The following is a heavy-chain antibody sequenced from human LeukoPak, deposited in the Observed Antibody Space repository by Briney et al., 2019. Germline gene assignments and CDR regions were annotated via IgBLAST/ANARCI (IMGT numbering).Heavy chain of an antibody. CDR3: ARSNGFGGSSLDY. J-gene: IGHJ4*02. Sequence: KTGGSLRLSCAASGFTFSDYYMSWIRQAPGKGLEWVSYISSSGSTIYYADSVKGRFTISRDNAKNSLYLQMSSLRAEDTAVYYCARSNGFGGSSLDYWGQGTLVTVSS. D-gene: IGHD2-8*01. CDR1: GFTFSDYY. V-gene: IGHV3-11*01. CDR2: ISSSGSTI.